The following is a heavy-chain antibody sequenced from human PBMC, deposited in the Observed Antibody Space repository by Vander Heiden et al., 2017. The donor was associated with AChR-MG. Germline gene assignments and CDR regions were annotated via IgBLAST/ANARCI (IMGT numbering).Heavy chain of an antibody. CDR3: ARVDSGSYYGVYY. V-gene: IGHV4-61*01. CDR1: GGSVSSGSYY. J-gene: IGHJ4*02. CDR2: IYYSGST. D-gene: IGHD1-26*01. Sequence: QVQLQESGPGLVKPSETLSLTCTVSGGSVSSGSYYWSWIRQPPGKGLEWIGYIYYSGSTNYNPSLKSRVTISVDTSKNQFSLKLSSVTAADTAVYYCARVDSGSYYGVYYWGQGTLVTVSS.